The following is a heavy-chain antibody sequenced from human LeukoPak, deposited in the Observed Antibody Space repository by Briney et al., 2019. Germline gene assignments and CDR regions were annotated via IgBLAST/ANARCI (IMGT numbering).Heavy chain of an antibody. Sequence: GSLRLSCAASGFSFSDYYMTWVRQAPGKGLEWVSVMYSGGSTYYADSVKGRVAISRDNSQNTVFLQMNSVRVEDTAVYYCARSYSNHLFGMDVWGQGTAVTVSS. D-gene: IGHD4-11*01. J-gene: IGHJ6*02. CDR1: GFSFSDYY. CDR2: MYSGGST. V-gene: IGHV3-66*01. CDR3: ARSYSNHLFGMDV.